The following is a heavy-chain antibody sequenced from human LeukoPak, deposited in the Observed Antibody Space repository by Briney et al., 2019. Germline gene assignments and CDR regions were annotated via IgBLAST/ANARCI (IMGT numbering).Heavy chain of an antibody. J-gene: IGHJ3*02. Sequence: SETLSLTCTVSGGSISSGGYYWNWIRQPPGKGLEWIGYIYYSGSTNYNPSLKSRVTISVDTSKNQFSLKLSSVTAADTAVYYCAGRLWRRDGYSLSAFDIWGQGTMVTVSS. CDR3: AGRLWRRDGYSLSAFDI. V-gene: IGHV4-61*08. CDR2: IYYSGST. CDR1: GGSISSGGYY. D-gene: IGHD5-24*01.